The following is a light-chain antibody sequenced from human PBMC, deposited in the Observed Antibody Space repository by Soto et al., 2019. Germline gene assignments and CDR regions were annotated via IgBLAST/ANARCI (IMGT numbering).Light chain of an antibody. Sequence: EVVMTQSPATLSVSPGERATLSCRASESVSSNLAXXQQRPGKAPRLVIYGASTRATGITARFSGGGSGTEFTLTISSLQSEDFAVYYCQQYNSWPPITFGQGTRLEIK. CDR3: QQYNSWPPIT. V-gene: IGKV3-15*01. CDR2: GAS. CDR1: ESVSSN. J-gene: IGKJ5*01.